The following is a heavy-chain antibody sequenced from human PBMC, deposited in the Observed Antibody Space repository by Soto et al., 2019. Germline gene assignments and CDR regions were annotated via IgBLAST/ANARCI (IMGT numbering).Heavy chain of an antibody. CDR1: GFSLSTSGVG. CDR2: IYWDDDK. D-gene: IGHD2-2*01. CDR3: AHRREAAAFGP. Sequence: QITLKESGPSLVKPTQTLTLTCTFSGFSLSTSGVGVGWIRQPPGKALEWLALIYWDDDKRYSPSLKSRLTISKDTSKNQVVLTMTNMDPVDTATYYCAHRREAAAFGPWGQGTLVTVSS. V-gene: IGHV2-5*02. J-gene: IGHJ5*02.